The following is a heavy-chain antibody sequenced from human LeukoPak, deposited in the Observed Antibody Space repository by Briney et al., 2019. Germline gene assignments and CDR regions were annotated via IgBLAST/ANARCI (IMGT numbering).Heavy chain of an antibody. CDR2: INPNSGGT. J-gene: IGHJ4*02. Sequence: ASVKVSCKASGYTFTGYYMHWVRQAPGQGLEWMGWINPNSGGTNYAQKFQGRVTMTRDPSISTAYMELSRLRSDDTAVYYCARGPTRGVIIGSSFVCDYWGQGTLVTVSS. CDR1: GYTFTGYY. D-gene: IGHD3-10*01. CDR3: ARGPTRGVIIGSSFVCDY. V-gene: IGHV1-2*02.